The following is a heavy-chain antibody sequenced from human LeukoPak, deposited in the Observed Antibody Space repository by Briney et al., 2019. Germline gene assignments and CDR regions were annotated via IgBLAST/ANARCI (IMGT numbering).Heavy chain of an antibody. CDR3: ARSRSGYSYDHAAFEI. Sequence: SETLSLTCTVSGGSISTYYWSWIRQPPGKGLEWIAYIDYRGSTTYNPSLRSRVTISVDTSRNQFSLKLSSVTAADTAVYYCARSRSGYSYDHAAFEIWGQGTVVTVSS. D-gene: IGHD5-18*01. CDR1: GGSISTYY. V-gene: IGHV4-59*01. CDR2: IDYRGST. J-gene: IGHJ3*02.